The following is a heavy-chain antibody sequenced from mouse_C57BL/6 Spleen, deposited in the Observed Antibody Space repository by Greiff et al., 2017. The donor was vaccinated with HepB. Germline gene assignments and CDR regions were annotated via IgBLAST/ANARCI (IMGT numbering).Heavy chain of an antibody. CDR2: INPNNGGT. CDR3: ARGGGSSYPYWYFDV. CDR1: GYTFTDYY. Sequence: VQLQQSGPELVKPGASVKISCKASGYTFTDYYMNWVKQSHGKSLEWIGDINPNNGGTSYNQKFKGKATLTVDKSSSTAYMELRSLTSEDSAVYYCARGGGSSYPYWYFDVWGTGTTVTVSS. D-gene: IGHD1-1*01. V-gene: IGHV1-26*01. J-gene: IGHJ1*03.